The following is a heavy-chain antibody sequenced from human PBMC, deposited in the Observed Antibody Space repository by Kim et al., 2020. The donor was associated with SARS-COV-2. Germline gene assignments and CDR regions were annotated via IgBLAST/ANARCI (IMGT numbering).Heavy chain of an antibody. V-gene: IGHV3-7*01. CDR2: R. D-gene: IGHD1-26*01. CDR3: ARDVGTGRHDC. Sequence: RNSVDSVKGRLTISRDNAKNSVYLQLNSLRAEDAAMYYCARDVGTGRHDCWGQGTLVTVSS. J-gene: IGHJ4*02.